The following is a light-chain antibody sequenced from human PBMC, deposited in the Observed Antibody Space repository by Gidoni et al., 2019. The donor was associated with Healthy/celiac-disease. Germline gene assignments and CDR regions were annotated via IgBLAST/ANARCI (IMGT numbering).Light chain of an antibody. V-gene: IGKV4-1*01. CDR2: WAS. CDR1: QSVLYSSNNKNY. CDR3: QQYYSTPLT. J-gene: IGKJ4*01. Sequence: DIVMTQSPDSLAVSLVERATINCKSSQSVLYSSNNKNYLAWYQQKPGQPPKLLISWASTRESGVPDRFRGSGSGTDFTLTISSLQAEDVAVYYCQQYYSTPLTFGGGTKVEIK.